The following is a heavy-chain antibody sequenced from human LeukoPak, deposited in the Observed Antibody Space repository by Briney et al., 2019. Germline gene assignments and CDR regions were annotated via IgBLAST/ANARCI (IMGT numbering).Heavy chain of an antibody. J-gene: IGHJ4*02. CDR3: AKDSSVVVAATTDAFDY. Sequence: GGSLRLSCAASGFTFSNAWMSWVRQAPGKGLEWVSAISGSGGSTYYADSVKGRFTISRDNSKNTLYLQMNSLRAEDTAVYYCAKDSSVVVAATTDAFDYWGQGTLVTVSS. CDR2: ISGSGGST. CDR1: GFTFSNAW. D-gene: IGHD2-15*01. V-gene: IGHV3-23*01.